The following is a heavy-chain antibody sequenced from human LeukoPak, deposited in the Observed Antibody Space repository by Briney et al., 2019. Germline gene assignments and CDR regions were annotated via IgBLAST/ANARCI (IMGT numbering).Heavy chain of an antibody. CDR3: ATPRIVGATEY. J-gene: IGHJ4*02. CDR1: GFTFSNAW. CDR2: IKSKTDGGTT. V-gene: IGHV3-15*01. D-gene: IGHD1-26*01. Sequence: KPGGSLRLSCTASGFTFSNAWMSWVRQAPGKGLEWVGRIKSKTDGGTTDYAASVKGRFTISRDDSRDTLYLQMNSLKTEDTVVYYCATPRIVGATEYWGQGTLVTVSS.